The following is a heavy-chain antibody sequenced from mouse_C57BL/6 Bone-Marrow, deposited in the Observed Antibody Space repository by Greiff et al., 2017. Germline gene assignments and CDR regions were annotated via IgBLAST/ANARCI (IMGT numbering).Heavy chain of an antibody. D-gene: IGHD1-1*01. CDR3: ARGYYGSSYEDYFDY. V-gene: IGHV1-55*01. J-gene: IGHJ2*01. CDR1: GYTFTSYW. Sequence: VQLQQPGAELVKPGASVKMSCKASGYTFTSYWITWVKQRPGQGLEWIGDIYPGSGSTNYNEKFKSKATLTVDTSSSTAYMHLSSLTSEDSAVYYFARGYYGSSYEDYFDYWGQGTTLTVSS. CDR2: IYPGSGST.